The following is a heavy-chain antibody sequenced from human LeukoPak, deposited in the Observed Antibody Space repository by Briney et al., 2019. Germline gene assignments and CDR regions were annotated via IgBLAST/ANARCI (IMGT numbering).Heavy chain of an antibody. V-gene: IGHV1-18*01. Sequence: ASVKVSCKASGYTFTSYAISSVRQAPGQGLECMGWISTYNGNTNYAQKLQGRVTMTTDTSTSTAYMELRSLRSDDTAVYYCARDGAFWDIVVVPAAIGQDAFDIWGQGTMVTVSS. CDR2: ISTYNGNT. J-gene: IGHJ3*02. CDR1: GYTFTSYA. D-gene: IGHD2-2*01. CDR3: ARDGAFWDIVVVPAAIGQDAFDI.